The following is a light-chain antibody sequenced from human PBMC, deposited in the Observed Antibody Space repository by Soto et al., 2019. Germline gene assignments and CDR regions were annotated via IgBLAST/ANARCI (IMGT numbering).Light chain of an antibody. CDR3: QQYGSALGVT. V-gene: IGKV3-20*01. CDR1: QSVSSSY. J-gene: IGKJ4*01. Sequence: ELVLTQSPGTLSLSPGERATLSCRASQSVSSSYLAWYQQKPGQAPRLLIYGASSRATGIPDRFSGSGSGTDFTLTISRLEPEDFAVYYCQQYGSALGVTFGGGTKGEIK. CDR2: GAS.